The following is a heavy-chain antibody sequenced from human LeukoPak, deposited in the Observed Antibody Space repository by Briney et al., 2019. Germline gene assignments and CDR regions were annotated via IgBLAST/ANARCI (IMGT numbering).Heavy chain of an antibody. CDR2: ISYDGSNK. J-gene: IGHJ4*02. CDR1: GFTFSSYG. D-gene: IGHD1-26*01. Sequence: PGGSLRLSCAASGFTFSSYGMHWVRQAPGKGLEWVAVISYDGSNKYYADSVKGRFTISRDNSKNTLYLQMNSLRAEDTALYYCARGKSRGSHIDYWGQGTLVTVSS. V-gene: IGHV3-30*03. CDR3: ARGKSRGSHIDY.